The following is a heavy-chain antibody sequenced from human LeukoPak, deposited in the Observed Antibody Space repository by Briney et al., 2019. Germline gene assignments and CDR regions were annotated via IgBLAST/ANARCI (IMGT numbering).Heavy chain of an antibody. J-gene: IGHJ3*02. D-gene: IGHD2-2*01. CDR2: ISSSSSTI. CDR1: GFTFSSYS. CDR3: ARGEDIVVVPAALAFDI. Sequence: PGGSLRLSCAASGFTFSSYSMNWVRQAPGKGLEWVSYISSSSSTIYYADSVKGRFTISRDNAKNSLYLQTNSLRAEDTAVYYCARGEDIVVVPAALAFDIWGQGTMVTVSS. V-gene: IGHV3-48*01.